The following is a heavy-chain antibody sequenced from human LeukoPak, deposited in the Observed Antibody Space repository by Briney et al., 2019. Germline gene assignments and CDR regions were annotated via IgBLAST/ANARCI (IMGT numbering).Heavy chain of an antibody. V-gene: IGHV3-74*01. J-gene: IGHJ4*01. CDR2: MNSAGTTI. CDR1: GFTISGFW. Sequence: PGGSLRLSCAASGFTISGFWMQWVRQVPGEGLVWVARMNSAGTTINYADSVKGRFTISRDNVRNTLHLQMNNLSLEDTAVYFCIREVQVRASASLGLWGRGTLVTVS. CDR3: IREVQVRASASLGL. D-gene: IGHD1-1*01.